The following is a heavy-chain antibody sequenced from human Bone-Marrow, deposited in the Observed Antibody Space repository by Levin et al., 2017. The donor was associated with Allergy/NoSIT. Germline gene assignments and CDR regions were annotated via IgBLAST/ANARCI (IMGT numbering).Heavy chain of an antibody. CDR2: VYFSGTT. V-gene: IGHV4-61*03. J-gene: IGHJ5*02. D-gene: IGHD5/OR15-5a*01. Sequence: HSQTLSLTCSVSGAAVTSVSFYWNWVRQPLGGGLEWIGYVYFSGTTIYNPALKSRVNMSIDTSSNHFSLKLTSLTADDTAIYYCARGRVEVSSNWLDTWGQGIPVTVS. CDR3: ARGRVEVSSNWLDT. CDR1: GAAVTSVSFY.